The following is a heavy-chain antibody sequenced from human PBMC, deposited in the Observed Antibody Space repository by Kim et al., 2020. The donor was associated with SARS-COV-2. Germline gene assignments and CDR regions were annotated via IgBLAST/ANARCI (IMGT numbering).Heavy chain of an antibody. CDR3: ARDRSLYDFWSGYYPSYYYYGMDV. D-gene: IGHD3-3*01. CDR1: GFTFSDYY. Sequence: GGSLRLSCAASGFTFSDYYMSWIRQAPGKGLEWVSYISSSGSTIYYADSVKGRFTISRDNAKNSLYLQMNSLRAEDTAVYYCARDRSLYDFWSGYYPSYYYYGMDVWGQGTTVTVSS. V-gene: IGHV3-11*01. CDR2: ISSSGSTI. J-gene: IGHJ6*02.